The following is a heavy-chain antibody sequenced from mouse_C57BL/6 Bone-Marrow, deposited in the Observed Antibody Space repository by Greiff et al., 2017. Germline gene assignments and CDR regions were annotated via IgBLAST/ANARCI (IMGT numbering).Heavy chain of an antibody. V-gene: IGHV1-80*01. CDR1: GYAFSSYW. CDR2: IYPGDGDT. Sequence: VQLVESGAELVKPGASVKISCKASGYAFSSYWMNWVKQRPGKGLEWIGQIYPGDGDTNYNGKFKGKATLTADKSSSTAYMQLSSLTSEDSAVYFCARESYDWYFDVWGTGTTVTVSS. J-gene: IGHJ1*03. D-gene: IGHD2-12*01. CDR3: ARESYDWYFDV.